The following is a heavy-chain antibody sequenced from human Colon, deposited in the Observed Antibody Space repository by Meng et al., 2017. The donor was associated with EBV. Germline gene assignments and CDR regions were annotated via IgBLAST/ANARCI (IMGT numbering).Heavy chain of an antibody. D-gene: IGHD3-10*01. CDR1: GGSISSSSDYC. CDR2: IYHTENT. J-gene: IGHJ3*02. V-gene: IGHV4-30-2*01. Sequence: QLQRQESGSGLVKPSQXLSLTCDVSGGSISSSSDYCWSWIRQPPGKGLELIGCIYHTENTYYNSSLKSRVTISVDKSNNQFSLKLTSVTAADTAAYYCARARRTGDGFDNWGQGTLVTVSS. CDR3: ARARRTGDGFDN.